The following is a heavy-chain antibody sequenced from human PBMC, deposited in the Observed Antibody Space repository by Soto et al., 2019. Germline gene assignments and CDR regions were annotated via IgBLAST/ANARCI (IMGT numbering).Heavy chain of an antibody. D-gene: IGHD1-1*01. CDR1: GFSFSRYG. CDR3: AKETIQVGGPNYFDY. V-gene: IGHV3-30*18. J-gene: IGHJ4*02. CDR2: ISWDGLAQ. Sequence: VQLVESGGGVVQPGRSLRLLCEASGFSFSRYGMHWVRQAPGMELEWVAVISWDGLAQYYADSVKGRFTISRDNSHRTLYLQMNSLRTEDTAIYYCAKETIQVGGPNYFDYWGQGALVTVSS.